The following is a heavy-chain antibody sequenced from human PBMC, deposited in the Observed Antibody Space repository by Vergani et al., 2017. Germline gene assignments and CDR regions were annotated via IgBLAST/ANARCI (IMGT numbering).Heavy chain of an antibody. J-gene: IGHJ6*02. CDR2: IFSNDEK. CDR3: ARTRYYYYGMDV. Sequence: QVTLKESGPELVKPTETLTLTCTVSGFSLSNARMGVSWIRKPPGKALEWLAHIFSNDEKSYSTSLKSRLTISKDTSKSQVVLTMTNMDPVDTATYYCARTRYYYYGMDVWGQGTTVTVSS. V-gene: IGHV2-26*01. CDR1: GFSLSNARMG.